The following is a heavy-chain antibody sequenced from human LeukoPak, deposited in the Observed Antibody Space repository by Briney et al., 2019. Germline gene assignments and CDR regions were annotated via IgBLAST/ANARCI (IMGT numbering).Heavy chain of an antibody. D-gene: IGHD2-8*01. CDR1: GYTFTSYA. Sequence: ASVKVSCKASGYTFTSYAMHWVRQAPGQRLEWMGWINAGNGNTKYSQKFQGRVTITRDTSASTAYMELSSLRSEDTAVYYCASSMRGPLSDPPYGMDVWGQGTTVTVSS. V-gene: IGHV1-3*01. J-gene: IGHJ6*02. CDR2: INAGNGNT. CDR3: ASSMRGPLSDPPYGMDV.